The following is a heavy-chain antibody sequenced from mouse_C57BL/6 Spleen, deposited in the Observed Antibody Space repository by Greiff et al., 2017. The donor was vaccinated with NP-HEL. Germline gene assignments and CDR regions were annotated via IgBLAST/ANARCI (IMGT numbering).Heavy chain of an antibody. J-gene: IGHJ1*03. CDR3: ARGPYYYGSRGGYFDV. Sequence: QVQLQQPGAELVRPGSSVKLSCKASGYTFTSYWMHWVKQRPIQGLEWIGNIDPSDSETHYNQKFKDKATLTVDKSSSTAYIQLSSLTSEDSAVYYCARGPYYYGSRGGYFDVWGTGTTVTVSS. CDR2: IDPSDSET. CDR1: GYTFTSYW. V-gene: IGHV1-52*01. D-gene: IGHD1-1*01.